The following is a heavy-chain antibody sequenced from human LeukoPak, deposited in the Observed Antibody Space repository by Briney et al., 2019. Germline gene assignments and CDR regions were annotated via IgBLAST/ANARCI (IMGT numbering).Heavy chain of an antibody. CDR3: ARDPTTELRYFDWATTSG. CDR1: GFTFSSYG. D-gene: IGHD3-9*01. CDR2: ISYDGSNK. V-gene: IGHV3-30*03. Sequence: GGSLRLSCAASGFTFSSYGMHWVRQAPGKGLEWVAVISYDGSNKYYADSVKGRFTISRDNSKNTLYLQMNSLRAEDTAVYYCARDPTTELRYFDWATTSGGGQGTLVTVSS. J-gene: IGHJ4*02.